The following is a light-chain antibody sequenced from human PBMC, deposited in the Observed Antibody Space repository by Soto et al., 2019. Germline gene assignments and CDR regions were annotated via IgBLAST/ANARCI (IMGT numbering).Light chain of an antibody. CDR2: DVS. Sequence: DIQMTQSPSTLSASVGDRVTITCLASQSISSWLAWYQQKPGKAPKLLMYDVSSLESGVPSRFSGSGSGTEFTLTISSLQSDDFATYYCQQYNSYSWTFGQGTKVDIK. CDR1: QSISSW. J-gene: IGKJ1*01. CDR3: QQYNSYSWT. V-gene: IGKV1-5*01.